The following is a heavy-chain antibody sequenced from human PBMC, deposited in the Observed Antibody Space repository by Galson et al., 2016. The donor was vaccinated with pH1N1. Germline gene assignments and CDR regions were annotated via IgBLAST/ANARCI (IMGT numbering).Heavy chain of an antibody. V-gene: IGHV3-23*01. CDR2: ISATGLST. J-gene: IGHJ4*02. D-gene: IGHD2-21*01. CDR3: AKQMSTYVVAYYLYS. CDR1: GFRFNNYG. Sequence: SLRLSCAASGFRFNNYGLAWVRQAPGKGLEWVSSISATGLSTYYADSVKGRFTISRDSSKNTIYLQMNSLRADDTAVYWCAKQMSTYVVAYYLYSWGQGTRITVSS.